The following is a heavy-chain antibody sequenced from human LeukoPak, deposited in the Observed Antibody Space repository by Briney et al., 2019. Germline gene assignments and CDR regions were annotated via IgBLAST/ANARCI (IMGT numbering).Heavy chain of an antibody. V-gene: IGHV3-30*02. CDR3: AKDRAGNRYSFDI. CDR2: IRYDGSNK. D-gene: IGHD1-26*01. Sequence: GGSLRLSCAASGFTFSSYGMHWVRQAPGKGLEWVAFIRYDGSNKYYVDSVKGRFTISRDNSKNTLYLQTNSLRAEDTAVYYCAKDRAGNRYSFDIWGQGTMITVPS. J-gene: IGHJ3*02. CDR1: GFTFSSYG.